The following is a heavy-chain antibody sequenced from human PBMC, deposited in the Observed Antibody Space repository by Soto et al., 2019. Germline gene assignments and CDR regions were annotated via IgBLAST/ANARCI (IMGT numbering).Heavy chain of an antibody. Sequence: SETLSLTCTVSGGSISSGDYYWSWIRQPPGKGLEWIGYIYYSGSTYYNPSLKSRVTISVDTSKNHFSLKLSSVTAADTAVYYFARETPRITIFGVVTSFDPWGQGTLVTVSS. CDR3: ARETPRITIFGVVTSFDP. CDR2: IYYSGST. V-gene: IGHV4-30-4*01. CDR1: GGSISSGDYY. D-gene: IGHD3-3*01. J-gene: IGHJ5*02.